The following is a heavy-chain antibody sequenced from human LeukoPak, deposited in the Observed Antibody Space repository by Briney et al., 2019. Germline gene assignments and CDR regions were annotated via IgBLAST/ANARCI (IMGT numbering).Heavy chain of an antibody. CDR2: IYYSGST. Sequence: PSETLSLTCAVYGGSFSGYYWSWIRQPPGKGLEWIGSIYYSGSTYYNPSLKSRVTISVDTSKNQFSLKLSSVTAADTAVYYCARHRRIQRTFDIWGQGTMVTVSS. V-gene: IGHV4-34*01. J-gene: IGHJ3*02. CDR3: ARHRRIQRTFDI. CDR1: GGSFSGYY. D-gene: IGHD2-2*01.